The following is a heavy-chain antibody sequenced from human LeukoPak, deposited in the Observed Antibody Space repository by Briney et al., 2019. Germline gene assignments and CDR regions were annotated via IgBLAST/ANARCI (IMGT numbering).Heavy chain of an antibody. CDR1: GFTFSSYA. D-gene: IGHD5-18*01. J-gene: IGHJ4*02. CDR2: ISYDGSNK. V-gene: IGHV3-30-3*01. CDR3: ARRWIQPDY. Sequence: GGSVRLSCAASGFTFSSYAMHWVRQAPGKGLEWVAVISYDGSNKYYADSVKGRFTISRDNSKNTLYLQMNSLRAEDTAVYYCARRWIQPDYWGQGTLVTVSS.